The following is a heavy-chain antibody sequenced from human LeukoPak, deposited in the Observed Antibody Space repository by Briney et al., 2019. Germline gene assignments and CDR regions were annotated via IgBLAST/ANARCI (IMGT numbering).Heavy chain of an antibody. CDR2: IKQDGSEK. CDR1: GFTFSSYW. Sequence: GGALRLSCAASGFTFSSYWMTWVRQAPGKGLEWVANIKQDGSEKYYVDSVKGRFTISRDNAKNSLYLQMNSLRAEDAAVYYCARHSGTYFDYWGQGTLVTVSS. J-gene: IGHJ4*02. D-gene: IGHD1-26*01. V-gene: IGHV3-7*01. CDR3: ARHSGTYFDY.